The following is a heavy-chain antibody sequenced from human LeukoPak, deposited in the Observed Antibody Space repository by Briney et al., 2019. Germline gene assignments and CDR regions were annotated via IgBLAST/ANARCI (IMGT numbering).Heavy chain of an antibody. CDR2: IYYSGGT. V-gene: IGHV4-59*01. Sequence: LSETLSLTCTVSGGSISSYYWSWIRQPPGKGLEWIGYIYYSGGTNYNPSLKSRVTISVDTSKNQFSLKLSSVTAADTAVYYCARADYYGSRVYFDYWGQGTLVTVSS. CDR3: ARADYYGSRVYFDY. D-gene: IGHD3-10*01. J-gene: IGHJ4*02. CDR1: GGSISSYY.